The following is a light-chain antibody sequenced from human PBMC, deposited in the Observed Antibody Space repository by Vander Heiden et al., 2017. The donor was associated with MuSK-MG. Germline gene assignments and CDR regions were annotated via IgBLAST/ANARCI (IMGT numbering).Light chain of an antibody. CDR1: QDISNY. Sequence: DIQMTQSPSSLSASVGDRVTITCQASQDISNYLNWYQQKPGKAPKLLIYDASNLETGVPSRFSGSGYGRDFTFTISSRQQEDIAAYYCQQHENLPLYTFGQGTKVEIK. CDR3: QQHENLPLYT. J-gene: IGKJ2*01. V-gene: IGKV1-33*01. CDR2: DAS.